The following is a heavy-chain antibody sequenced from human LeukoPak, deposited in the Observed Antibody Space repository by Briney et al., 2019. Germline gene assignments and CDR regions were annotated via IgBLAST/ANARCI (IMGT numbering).Heavy chain of an antibody. D-gene: IGHD3-10*01. CDR3: AREPGLGRSFDY. Sequence: PSETLSLTCTVSGGSISSSSDYWGWIRQPPGKGMEWIGSIYYSGSTYYNPSLKSRVTISVDTSKNQFSLKLSSVTAADTAVYYCAREPGLGRSFDYWGQGTLVTVSS. J-gene: IGHJ4*02. V-gene: IGHV4-39*02. CDR2: IYYSGST. CDR1: GGSISSSSDY.